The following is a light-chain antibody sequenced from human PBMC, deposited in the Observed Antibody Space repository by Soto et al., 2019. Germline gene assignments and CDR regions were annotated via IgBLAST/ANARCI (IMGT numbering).Light chain of an antibody. CDR3: QQIYSSPLT. CDR1: QSITTY. V-gene: IGKV1-39*01. Sequence: DIQMTQSPFSLSASVGDRVTITCRVSQSITTYLNWYRQKPGKAPKLLIYAASSLQSGVPSRFSGSGSETEFTLSISSLQPEGFATYFCQQIYSSPLTFGGGTKVDIK. J-gene: IGKJ4*01. CDR2: AAS.